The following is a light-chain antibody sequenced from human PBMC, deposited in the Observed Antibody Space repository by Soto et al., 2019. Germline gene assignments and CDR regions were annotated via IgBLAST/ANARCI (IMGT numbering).Light chain of an antibody. V-gene: IGKV1-39*01. CDR2: AAS. CDR3: QQSYITPAG. CDR1: QSISTH. J-gene: IGKJ4*01. Sequence: DIQMTQSPSSLSASVGDRVTITCRASQSISTHFNWYQQKPGKAPNLLIYAASSLQSGVPSRFSGSGSGTDFTLTISSLQHEDFATYFCQQSYITPAGFGGGTKVEIK.